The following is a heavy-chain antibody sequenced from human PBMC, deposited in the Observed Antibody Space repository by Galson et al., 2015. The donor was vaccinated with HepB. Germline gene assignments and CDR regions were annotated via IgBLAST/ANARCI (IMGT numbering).Heavy chain of an antibody. CDR3: AKRKGINCSGGSCSRYYFDY. V-gene: IGHV3-23*01. CDR1: GFTFSSYA. J-gene: IGHJ4*02. Sequence: SLRLSCAASGFTFSSYAMIWVRQAPGKGLEWVSAISGSGGSTYYADSVKGRFTISRDNSKNTLYLQMNSLRAEDTAVYYCAKRKGINCSGGSCSRYYFDYWGQGTLVTVSS. CDR2: ISGSGGST. D-gene: IGHD2-15*01.